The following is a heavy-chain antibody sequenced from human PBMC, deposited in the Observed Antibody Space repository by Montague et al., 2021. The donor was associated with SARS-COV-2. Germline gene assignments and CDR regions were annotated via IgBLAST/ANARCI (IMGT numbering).Heavy chain of an antibody. CDR3: AREPDYGDYFDY. D-gene: IGHD4-17*01. CDR2: IYYSGST. CDR1: GGSISSYY. Sequence: SETLSLTCTVSGGSISSYYWSWIRQPPGKGLEWIGYIYYSGSTNYNPSLKSRVTISVDTSKNQFSLKLSSVTAADTAVYYCAREPDYGDYFDYWGPGTTVTVSS. V-gene: IGHV4-59*01. J-gene: IGHJ4*02.